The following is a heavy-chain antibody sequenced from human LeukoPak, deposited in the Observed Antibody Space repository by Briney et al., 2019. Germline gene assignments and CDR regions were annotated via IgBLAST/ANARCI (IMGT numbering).Heavy chain of an antibody. J-gene: IGHJ5*02. CDR3: ARGLYSSSWDRGNWFDP. CDR1: GFTFSSYA. V-gene: IGHV3-30-3*01. D-gene: IGHD6-13*01. Sequence: GRSLRLSCAASGFTFSSYAMYWVRQAPGKGLEWVAVISYDGSNKYYADSVKGRFTISRDNSKNTLYLQKNSLRAEDTAVYYWARGLYSSSWDRGNWFDPWGQGTLVTVSS. CDR2: ISYDGSNK.